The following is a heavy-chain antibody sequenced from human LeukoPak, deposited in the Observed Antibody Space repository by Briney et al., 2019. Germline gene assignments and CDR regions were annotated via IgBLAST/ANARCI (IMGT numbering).Heavy chain of an antibody. CDR1: GFTFSNYD. CDR2: IDSSGSTI. Sequence: GGSLRLSCVDSGFTFSNYDMNWARQAPGKGLEWVSYIDSSGSTIHYADSVKGRFTISRDNAKNSLYLQMNSLRAEDTAVYYCARGVGRAHYYYYMDVWGKGTTVTVSS. CDR3: ARGVGRAHYYYYMDV. D-gene: IGHD3-10*01. V-gene: IGHV3-48*03. J-gene: IGHJ6*03.